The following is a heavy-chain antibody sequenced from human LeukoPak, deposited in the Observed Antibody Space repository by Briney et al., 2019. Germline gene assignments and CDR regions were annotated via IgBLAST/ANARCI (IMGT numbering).Heavy chain of an antibody. CDR2: INSDGSST. J-gene: IGHJ6*03. V-gene: IGHV3-74*01. CDR1: GFTFSSYW. CDR3: ARDQWVTMVRGVTGPMDV. D-gene: IGHD3-10*01. Sequence: GGSLRLSCAASGFTFSSYWMHWVRQAPGKGLVWVSRINSDGSSTSYADSVKGRFTISRDNAKNTLYLQMNSLRAEDTAVYYCARDQWVTMVRGVTGPMDVWGKGTTVTVSS.